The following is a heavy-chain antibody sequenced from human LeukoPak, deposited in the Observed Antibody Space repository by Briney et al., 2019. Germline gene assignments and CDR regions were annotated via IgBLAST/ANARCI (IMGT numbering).Heavy chain of an antibody. V-gene: IGHV3-23*01. CDR2: LSGSGDNT. D-gene: IGHD3-3*01. CDR1: GFMFRNHG. CDR3: AKGAYYGD. Sequence: PGGSLRLSCAASGFMFRNHGMNWVRQAPGKGLEWLSTLSGSGDNTYYADSVKGRFTVSSDNSKNTLYLQMNSLRVEDTAMYYCAKGAYYGDWGQGTLVTVSS. J-gene: IGHJ4*02.